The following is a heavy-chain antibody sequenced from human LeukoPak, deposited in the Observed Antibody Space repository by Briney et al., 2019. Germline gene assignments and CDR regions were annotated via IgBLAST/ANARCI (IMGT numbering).Heavy chain of an antibody. D-gene: IGHD2-8*01. J-gene: IGHJ4*02. CDR3: ARERPKPRYCTNGVCYTGFLDY. CDR1: GGSISSGDYY. Sequence: SETLSLTCTVSGGSISSGDYYWSWLRQHPGKGLEWIGYIYYSGSTYYHPSLKSRVTISVDTSKNQFSLKLSSVTAADTAVYYCARERPKPRYCTNGVCYTGFLDYWGQGTLVTVSS. V-gene: IGHV4-31*03. CDR2: IYYSGST.